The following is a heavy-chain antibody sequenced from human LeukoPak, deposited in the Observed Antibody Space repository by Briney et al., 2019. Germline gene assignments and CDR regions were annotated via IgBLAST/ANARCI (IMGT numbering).Heavy chain of an antibody. D-gene: IGHD2-2*01. CDR3: ARDPGYCSSTSCFPADY. CDR1: GGTFSSYA. CDR2: ISAYNGNT. J-gene: IGHJ4*02. Sequence: ASVKVSCKASGGTFSSYAISWVRQAPGQGLEWMGWISAYNGNTNYAQKLQGRVTMTTDTSTSTAYMELRSLRSDDTAVYYCARDPGYCSSTSCFPADYWGQGNLVTVFS. V-gene: IGHV1-18*01.